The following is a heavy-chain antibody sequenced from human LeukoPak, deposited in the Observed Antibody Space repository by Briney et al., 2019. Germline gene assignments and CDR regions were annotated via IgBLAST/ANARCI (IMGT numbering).Heavy chain of an antibody. CDR2: IGGSGGST. D-gene: IGHD3-3*01. CDR3: TKDLTYDFWSVHSLDH. CDR1: GFTFNSYA. Sequence: RGGSLTLSCAASGFTFNSYAMSWVRQAPGKGLEWVSAIGGSGGSTYYAVSVKERFRISRDNSKNTLYLQMNSLRAEDTAVYYCTKDLTYDFWSVHSLDHWGQ. V-gene: IGHV3-23*01. J-gene: IGHJ4*02.